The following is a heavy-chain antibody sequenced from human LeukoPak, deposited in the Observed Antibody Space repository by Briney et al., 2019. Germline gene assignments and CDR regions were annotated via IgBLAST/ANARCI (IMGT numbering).Heavy chain of an antibody. CDR3: ASHHDYGDYLNWFDP. CDR1: GGSISSYY. Sequence: SETLSLTCTVSGGSISSYYWSWIRQPAGKGLEWIGRIYTSGSTNYNPSLKSRVTISVDTSKNQFSLKLSSVTAADTAVYYCASHHDYGDYLNWFDPWGQGTLVTVSS. J-gene: IGHJ5*02. V-gene: IGHV4-4*07. CDR2: IYTSGST. D-gene: IGHD4-17*01.